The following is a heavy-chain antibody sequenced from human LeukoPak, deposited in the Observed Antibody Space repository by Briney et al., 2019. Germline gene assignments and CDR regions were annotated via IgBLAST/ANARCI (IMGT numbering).Heavy chain of an antibody. Sequence: GSLRLSCAASGFTFSSYWISWLRQPAGKGLEWIGRIYTSGSTNYNPSLKSRVTMSVDTSKNQFSLKLSSVTAADTAVYYCARDWAVAGTIRSTHFDYWGQGTLVTVSS. CDR3: ARDWAVAGTIRSTHFDY. CDR2: IYTSGST. CDR1: GFTFSSYW. D-gene: IGHD6-19*01. J-gene: IGHJ4*02. V-gene: IGHV4-4*07.